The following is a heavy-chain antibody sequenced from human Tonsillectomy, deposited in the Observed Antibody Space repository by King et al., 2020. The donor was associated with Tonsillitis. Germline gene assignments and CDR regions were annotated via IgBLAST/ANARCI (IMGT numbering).Heavy chain of an antibody. V-gene: IGHV4-30-2*01. CDR3: ARVDYGDYAIDY. D-gene: IGHD4-17*01. CDR2: IYHSGST. CDR1: GGSISSGGYS. Sequence: LQLQESGSGLVKPSQTLSLTCAVSGGSISSGGYSWSWIRQPPGKGLEWIGYIYHSGSTYYNPSLKSRVTISVDRSKNQFPLKLSSVTAADTAVYYCARVDYGDYAIDYWGQGTLVTVSS. J-gene: IGHJ4*02.